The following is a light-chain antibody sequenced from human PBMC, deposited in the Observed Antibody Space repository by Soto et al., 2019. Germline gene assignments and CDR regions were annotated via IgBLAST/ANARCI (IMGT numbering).Light chain of an antibody. Sequence: EIVMTQSPATLSVSPGERATLSCRASQSVSSNLAWYQQKPGQAPRLLLYGASTRATGIPARFSGSGSGTEFNLTISSLQSEDVAVYYCQQYNNWPPPLTFGGGTKVEIK. J-gene: IGKJ4*01. CDR3: QQYNNWPPPLT. V-gene: IGKV3-15*01. CDR1: QSVSSN. CDR2: GAS.